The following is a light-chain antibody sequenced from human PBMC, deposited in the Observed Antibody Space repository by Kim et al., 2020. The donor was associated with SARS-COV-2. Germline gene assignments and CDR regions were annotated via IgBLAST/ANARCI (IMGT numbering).Light chain of an antibody. CDR1: KLGDKY. CDR2: QDS. Sequence: SYELIQPPSVSVSPGQTASITCSGDKLGDKYACWYQQKPGQSPVLVIYQDSKRPSGIPERFSGSNSGNTATLTISGTQAMDEADYYCQAWDRTTVVFGGGTQLTVL. CDR3: QAWDRTTVV. J-gene: IGLJ2*01. V-gene: IGLV3-1*01.